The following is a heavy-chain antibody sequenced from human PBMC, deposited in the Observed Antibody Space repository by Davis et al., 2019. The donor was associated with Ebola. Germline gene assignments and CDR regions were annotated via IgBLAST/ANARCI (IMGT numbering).Heavy chain of an antibody. CDR2: ISDSKT. V-gene: IGHV3-23*01. J-gene: IGHJ6*02. D-gene: IGHD2-15*01. CDR3: ATPEVETIARYCSGGNCYTGGDYYAMDV. Sequence: PGGSLRLSCVVSGITFSTYAMSWVRQAPGKGLEWVSGISDSKTYYTDSVKGRFTISRDNSKNTLYLQMNSLRVEDTAVYYCATPEVETIARYCSGGNCYTGGDYYAMDVWGQGTTVTVSS. CDR1: GITFSTYA.